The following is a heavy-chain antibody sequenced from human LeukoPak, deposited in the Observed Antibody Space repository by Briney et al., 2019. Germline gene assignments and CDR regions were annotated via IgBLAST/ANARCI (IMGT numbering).Heavy chain of an antibody. V-gene: IGHV5-51*01. D-gene: IGHD6-13*01. CDR1: GYSFSSYW. CDR3: ARPHTGSWFFDF. Sequence: GESLKISCKGSGYSFSSYWIGWVRQMPGKGLEWMGIIYPSDSDTRYSPSFQGQVTISADKSINTAYLQWNSLKASDTAMYYCARPHTGSWFFDFWGQGTLVTVSS. J-gene: IGHJ4*02. CDR2: IYPSDSDT.